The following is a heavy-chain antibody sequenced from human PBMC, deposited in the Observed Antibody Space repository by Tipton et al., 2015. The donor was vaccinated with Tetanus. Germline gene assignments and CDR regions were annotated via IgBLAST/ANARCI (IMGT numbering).Heavy chain of an antibody. D-gene: IGHD3-10*01. V-gene: IGHV1-46*01. CDR3: ARDAVYGSGSFYNDWFDP. CDR1: GYTFTDYY. CDR2: IHPGGGRT. Sequence: QLVQSGAEVKEPGASVKISCRASGYTFTDYYILWVRRAPGQGLEWMGIIHPGGGRTTYAQGFKGRVILTREKSTSTVYLHLNSLRSDDTAVYFCARDAVYGSGSFYNDWFDPWGQGTLVTVSS. J-gene: IGHJ5*02.